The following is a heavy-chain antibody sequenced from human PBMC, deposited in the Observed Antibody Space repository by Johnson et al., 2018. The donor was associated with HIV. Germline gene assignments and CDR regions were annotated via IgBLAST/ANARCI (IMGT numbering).Heavy chain of an antibody. Sequence: QVQLVESGGGVVQPGRSLRLSCAASGFTFSTYAIHWVRQAPGKGLEWVAIISYDGSTKYYADSVKGRFTISRDNSKNSLYLQMNTLRAEDTAVYYCARDDILTGYYDAFDIWGPGTMVTVSS. J-gene: IGHJ3*02. CDR1: GFTFSTYA. CDR2: ISYDGSTK. D-gene: IGHD3-9*01. CDR3: ARDDILTGYYDAFDI. V-gene: IGHV3-30-3*01.